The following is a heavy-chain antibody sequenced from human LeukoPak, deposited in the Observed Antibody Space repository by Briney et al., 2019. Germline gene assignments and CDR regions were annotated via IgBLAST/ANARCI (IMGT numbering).Heavy chain of an antibody. Sequence: GGSLRLSCAASGFTFSSYSMNWVRQAPGKGLEWVSSISSSSSYIYYADSVKGRFTTSRDNAKNSLYLQMNSLRAEDTAVYYCARDASYYDILTGYYTPGFDYWGQGTLVTVSS. J-gene: IGHJ4*02. CDR3: ARDASYYDILTGYYTPGFDY. D-gene: IGHD3-9*01. V-gene: IGHV3-21*01. CDR2: ISSSSSYI. CDR1: GFTFSSYS.